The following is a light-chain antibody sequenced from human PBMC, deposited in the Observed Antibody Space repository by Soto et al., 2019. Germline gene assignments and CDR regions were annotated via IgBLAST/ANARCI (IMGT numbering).Light chain of an antibody. Sequence: DVVMTQSPDSLAVSLGERATINCKSSQSVLYNSNNKNYLAWYQQKPRQPPKLLIYWASTRESGVPDRFSGSGSGTDFTLTISSLQAEDEAVYFCQQYYSTPHTFGQGTKLEIK. V-gene: IGKV4-1*01. CDR3: QQYYSTPHT. CDR1: QSVLYNSNNKNY. J-gene: IGKJ2*01. CDR2: WAS.